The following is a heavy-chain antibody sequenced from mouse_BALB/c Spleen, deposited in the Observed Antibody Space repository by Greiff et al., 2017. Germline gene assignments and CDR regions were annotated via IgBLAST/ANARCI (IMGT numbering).Heavy chain of an antibody. D-gene: IGHD1-1*01. CDR2: ILPGSGST. V-gene: IGHV1-9*01. CDR1: GYTFSSYW. Sequence: VKLQQSGAVLMKPGASVKISCKATGYTFSSYWIEWVKQRPGHGLEWIGEILPGSGSTNYNEKFKGKATFTADTSSNTAYMQLSSLTSEDSAVYYCAREDYYGSSWDYAMDYWGQGTSVTVSS. J-gene: IGHJ4*01. CDR3: AREDYYGSSWDYAMDY.